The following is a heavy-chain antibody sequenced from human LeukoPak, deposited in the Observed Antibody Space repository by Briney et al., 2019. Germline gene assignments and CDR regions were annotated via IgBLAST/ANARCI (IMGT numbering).Heavy chain of an antibody. CDR3: ARPNHKDHCSSTSCYRYFDY. D-gene: IGHD2-2*02. CDR1: GGSISSSNW. Sequence: PSGTLSLTCAVSGGSISSSNWWSWVRQPPGKGPEWIGEIYHSGSTNYNPSLKSRVTISVDTSKNQFSLKLSSVTAADTAVYYCARPNHKDHCSSTSCYRYFDYWGQGTLVTVSS. V-gene: IGHV4-4*02. CDR2: IYHSGST. J-gene: IGHJ4*02.